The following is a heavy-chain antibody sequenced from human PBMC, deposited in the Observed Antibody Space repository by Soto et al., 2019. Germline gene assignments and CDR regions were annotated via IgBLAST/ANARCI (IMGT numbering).Heavy chain of an antibody. CDR3: ARAPTIRYYDILTGYSLRYYGMDV. D-gene: IGHD3-9*01. CDR1: GYTFTSYG. J-gene: IGHJ6*02. V-gene: IGHV1-18*01. CDR2: ISAYNGNT. Sequence: ASVKVSCKASGYTFTSYGISWVRQAPGQGLEWMGWISAYNGNTNYAQKLQGRVTMTTDTSTSTAYMELRSLRPDDTPVYYCARAPTIRYYDILTGYSLRYYGMDVWGQGTTVTVSS.